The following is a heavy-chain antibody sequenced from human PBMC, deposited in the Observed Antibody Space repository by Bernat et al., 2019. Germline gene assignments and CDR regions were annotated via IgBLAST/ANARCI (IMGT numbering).Heavy chain of an antibody. Sequence: EVQLVESGGGLVQPGGSLRLSCAASGFTFSSYSMNWVRQAPGKGLEWVSYISSSSSTIYYADSVKGRFTISRDNAKNSLYLQMNSLRAEDTAVDYCARDIAGRGVRRTPSEGYYWGQGTLVTVSS. V-gene: IGHV3-48*01. CDR3: ARDIAGRGVRRTPSEGYY. J-gene: IGHJ4*02. D-gene: IGHD3-10*01. CDR1: GFTFSSYS. CDR2: ISSSSSTI.